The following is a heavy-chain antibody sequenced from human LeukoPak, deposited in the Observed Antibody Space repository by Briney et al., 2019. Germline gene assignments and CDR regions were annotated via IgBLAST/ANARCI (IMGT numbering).Heavy chain of an antibody. CDR1: GGSISSFY. Sequence: SETLSLTCTVSGGSISSFYWSWIRQPPGKGLEWIGYMSYSGSTNYNSILKSRVTISLDTSKNQFSLKLNSVTAADTAVYYCARGYCRGGSCYRTFFDQWGQGTLVTVSS. CDR2: MSYSGST. J-gene: IGHJ4*02. V-gene: IGHV4-59*01. D-gene: IGHD2-15*01. CDR3: ARGYCRGGSCYRTFFDQ.